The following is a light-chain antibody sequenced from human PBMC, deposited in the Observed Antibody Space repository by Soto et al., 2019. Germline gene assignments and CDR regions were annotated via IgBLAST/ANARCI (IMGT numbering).Light chain of an antibody. J-gene: IGKJ1*01. CDR3: QQYNNWPWT. Sequence: EIVMTQSPATLSVSPGERATLSYRASHSVTSNLAWYQQKPGQAPRLLIYGASTRATGIPARFSGSGSGTEFTLTISSLQSEDFAVYYCQQYNNWPWTFGQGTKVEIK. CDR2: GAS. V-gene: IGKV3-15*01. CDR1: HSVTSN.